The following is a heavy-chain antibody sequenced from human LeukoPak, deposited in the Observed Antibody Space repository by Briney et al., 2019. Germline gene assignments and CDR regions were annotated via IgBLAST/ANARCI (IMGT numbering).Heavy chain of an antibody. V-gene: IGHV4-59*01. D-gene: IGHD2-2*01. J-gene: IGHJ3*02. CDR3: AREAGPRTINGYCSSTSCYDAFDI. CDR1: GGSISGYY. CDR2: IYYSGST. Sequence: PSETLSLTCTVSGGSISGYYWSWIRQPPGKGLEWIGYIYYSGSTNYNPSLKSRVTISVDTSKNQFSLKLSSVTAADTAVYYCAREAGPRTINGYCSSTSCYDAFDIWGQGTMVTVSS.